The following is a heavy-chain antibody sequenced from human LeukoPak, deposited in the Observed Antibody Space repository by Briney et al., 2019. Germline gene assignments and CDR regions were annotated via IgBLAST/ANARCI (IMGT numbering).Heavy chain of an antibody. Sequence: GSLRLSCAASGFTFSSYSMNWVRQAPGKGLEWIGEINHSGSTNYNPSLKSRVTISVDTSKNQFSLKLSSVTAADTAVYYCARVISTIAAADYWGQGTLVTVSS. D-gene: IGHD6-13*01. V-gene: IGHV4-34*01. CDR1: GFTFSSYS. CDR3: ARVISTIAAADY. CDR2: INHSGST. J-gene: IGHJ4*02.